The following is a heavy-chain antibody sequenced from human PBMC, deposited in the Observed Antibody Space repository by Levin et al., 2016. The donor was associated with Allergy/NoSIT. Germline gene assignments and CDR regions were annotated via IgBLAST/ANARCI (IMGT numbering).Heavy chain of an antibody. CDR3: ARALYGDYFRGAFDI. CDR2: IYYSGST. CDR1: GGSISSYY. V-gene: IGHV4-59*01. Sequence: SETLSLTCTVSGGSISSYYWSWIRQPPGKGLEWIGYIYYSGSTNYNPSLKSRVTISVDTSKNQFSLKLSSVTAADTAVYYCARALYGDYFRGAFDIWGQGTMVTVSS. D-gene: IGHD4-17*01. J-gene: IGHJ3*02.